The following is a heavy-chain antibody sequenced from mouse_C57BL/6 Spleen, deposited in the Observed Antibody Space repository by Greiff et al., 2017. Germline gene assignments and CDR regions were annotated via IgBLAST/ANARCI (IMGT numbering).Heavy chain of an antibody. V-gene: IGHV1-55*01. D-gene: IGHD1-2*01. J-gene: IGHJ4*01. CDR3: ARALRRDYYAMDD. CDR2: IYPGSGCT. Sequence: VQLQQPGAELVKPGASVTMSCKASGYTFTSYWITWVKQRPGQGLEWIGDIYPGSGCTNYNETFKGKATLTVDTSSSTAYMQLSSLTSEDSAVYYCARALRRDYYAMDDWGQGTSVTVSS. CDR1: GYTFTSYW.